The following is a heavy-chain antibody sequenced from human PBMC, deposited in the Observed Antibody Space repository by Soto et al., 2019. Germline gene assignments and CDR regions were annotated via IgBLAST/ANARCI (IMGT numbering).Heavy chain of an antibody. D-gene: IGHD3-16*01. CDR1: RGSVSGYY. J-gene: IGHJ4*02. Sequence: XETLSVTYAVYRGSVSGYYVSWIRQPPGKGLEWIGEIYHGLSIVYNPSLKSRVTISGDSSKNQFSLKLSSVTAADTAVHYCARHGGYYFDYSGQGTLVTVSS. CDR3: ARHGGYYFDY. V-gene: IGHV4-34*01. CDR2: IYHGLSI.